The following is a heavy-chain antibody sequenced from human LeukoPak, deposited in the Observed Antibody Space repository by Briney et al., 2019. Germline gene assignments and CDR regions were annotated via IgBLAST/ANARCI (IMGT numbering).Heavy chain of an antibody. V-gene: IGHV3-30*02. D-gene: IGHD3-9*01. CDR3: AKDRHVYYDILTSYVSYFDY. Sequence: GGTLRLSCAASGFTFSNCGMSWVRQGPGKGLEWVAFIRYDGNNKFYGDSVKGRFIISRDNSKNTLYLQMNSLRVEDTAVYYCAKDRHVYYDILTSYVSYFDYWGQGMLVTVSS. J-gene: IGHJ4*02. CDR2: IRYDGNNK. CDR1: GFTFSNCG.